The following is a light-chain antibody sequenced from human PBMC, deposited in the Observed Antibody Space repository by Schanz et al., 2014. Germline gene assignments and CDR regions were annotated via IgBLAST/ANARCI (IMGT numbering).Light chain of an antibody. CDR2: DAS. V-gene: IGKV3D-20*02. CDR3: QQRSNWPPV. J-gene: IGKJ4*01. Sequence: EIVLTQSPGTLSLSPGERATLSCRASQSVSSSYLAWYQQKPGQAPRLLIYDASNRATGIPARFSGSGSGTEFTLTISSLQSEDFAVYYCQQRSNWPPVFGGGTKVEIK. CDR1: QSVSSSY.